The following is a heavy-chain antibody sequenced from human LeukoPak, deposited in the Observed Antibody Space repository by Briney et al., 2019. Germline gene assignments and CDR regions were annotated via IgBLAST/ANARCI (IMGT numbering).Heavy chain of an antibody. V-gene: IGHV3-23*01. CDR1: GFIFSNYA. CDR3: AKYCSGGNCYSGLY. J-gene: IGHJ4*02. Sequence: PGGSLRLSCAASGFIFSNYAMTWVRQAPGKGLQWVSTITSGGNTYYADSVKGRFTISRDNSKNTLYLQMNGPRAEDAAVYSCAKYCSGGNCYSGLYWGQGTLVTVSS. D-gene: IGHD2-15*01. CDR2: ITSGGNT.